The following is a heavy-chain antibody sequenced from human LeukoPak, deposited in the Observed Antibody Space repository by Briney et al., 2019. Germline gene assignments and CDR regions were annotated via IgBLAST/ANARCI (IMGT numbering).Heavy chain of an antibody. Sequence: SGPTLVKPTQTLTLTCTFSGFSLNTRGVGVGWIRQPPVEALESLAIIYSDDDERYSPSLKSRLTITKDTSRNQVVLTMTNMDLVDTATYYCAHRPNFQYFFDYWGQGALVTVSS. D-gene: IGHD4/OR15-4a*01. J-gene: IGHJ4*02. CDR1: GFSLNTRGVG. CDR3: AHRPNFQYFFDY. V-gene: IGHV2-5*02. CDR2: IYSDDDE.